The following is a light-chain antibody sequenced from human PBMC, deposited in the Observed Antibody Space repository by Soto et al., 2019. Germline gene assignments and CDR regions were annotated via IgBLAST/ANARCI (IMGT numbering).Light chain of an antibody. CDR2: DVS. J-gene: IGLJ1*01. CDR1: SSDVGGYKY. CDR3: SSYTSSTTLYV. V-gene: IGLV2-14*03. Sequence: QSVLTQPASVSGSPGQSITISCTGTSSDVGGYKYVSWYQHRPDKAPKLIIYDVSNRPSGVSNRFSGSKSGNTASLTISGLRAEDEADYYCSSYTSSTTLYVFGTGTKLTVL.